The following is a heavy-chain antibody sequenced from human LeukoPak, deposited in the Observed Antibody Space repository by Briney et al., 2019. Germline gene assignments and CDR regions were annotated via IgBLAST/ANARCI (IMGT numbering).Heavy chain of an antibody. CDR1: GFTFSTYA. CDR3: ARGFLGGTDQYFDS. J-gene: IGHJ4*02. D-gene: IGHD6-19*01. CDR2: ICGGGPTT. V-gene: IGHV3-23*01. Sequence: GGSLRLSRAASGFTFSTYAMNWIRQAPAKGLEWVSTICGGGPTTDYADSVKDRFTISRDNSKNTLYLQMNSLRAEDTAVYFCARGFLGGTDQYFDSWGQGTLVTVSS.